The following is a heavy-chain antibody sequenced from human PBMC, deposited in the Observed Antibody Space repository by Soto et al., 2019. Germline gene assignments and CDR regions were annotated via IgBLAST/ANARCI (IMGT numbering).Heavy chain of an antibody. CDR1: GFTFSTYW. Sequence: GGSLRLSCAASGFTFSTYWMSWVRQAPGTGLEWVANIREDGSKKYYGDSVKGRFTISRDNAKNTLYLQMNSLRAEDTAVYYCAKDGYYDSSGYFFYWGQGTLVTVSS. CDR2: IREDGSKK. D-gene: IGHD3-22*01. V-gene: IGHV3-7*03. CDR3: AKDGYYDSSGYFFY. J-gene: IGHJ4*02.